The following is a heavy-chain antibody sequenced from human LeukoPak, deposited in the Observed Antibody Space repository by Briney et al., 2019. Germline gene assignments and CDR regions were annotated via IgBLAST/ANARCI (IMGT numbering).Heavy chain of an antibody. CDR2: IRSKAYGAKT. CDR3: TRGDSSGYYNPTDH. J-gene: IGHJ4*02. CDR1: GFTLGDYA. Sequence: GGSLRLSCTASGFTLGDYAMSWVRQAPGKGLEWVCFIRSKAYGAKTEYAASVKGRFTIARDDSKSIVYLQMNSLKTEATAVYYCTRGDSSGYYNPTDHWGQGTLVTVSS. D-gene: IGHD3-22*01. V-gene: IGHV3-49*04.